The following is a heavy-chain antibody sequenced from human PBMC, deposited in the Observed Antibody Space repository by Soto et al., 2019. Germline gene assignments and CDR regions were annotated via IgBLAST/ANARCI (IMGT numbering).Heavy chain of an antibody. CDR2: INHSGST. J-gene: IGHJ5*02. D-gene: IGHD2-2*01. CDR1: GGSISSYY. CDR3: ARAPYRVVVPAAIRWFDP. V-gene: IGHV4-34*01. Sequence: PSETLSLTCTFSGGSISSYYWSWIRQPPGKGLEWIGEINHSGSTNYNPSLKSRVTISVDTSKNQFSLKLSSVTAADTAVYYCARAPYRVVVPAAIRWFDPWGQGTLVTVSS.